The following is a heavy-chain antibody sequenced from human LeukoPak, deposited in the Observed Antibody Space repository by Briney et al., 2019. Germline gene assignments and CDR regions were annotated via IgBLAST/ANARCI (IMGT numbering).Heavy chain of an antibody. Sequence: GASVKVSCKASGGTFSSYAISWVRQAPGQGLEWMGGIIPIFGTANYAQKFQGRVTITADESTSTAYKELSSLRSEDTAVYYCARGSDCSGTWFDPWGQGTLVTVSS. D-gene: IGHD2-15*01. V-gene: IGHV1-69*13. CDR2: IIPIFGTA. CDR1: GGTFSSYA. J-gene: IGHJ5*02. CDR3: ARGSDCSGTWFDP.